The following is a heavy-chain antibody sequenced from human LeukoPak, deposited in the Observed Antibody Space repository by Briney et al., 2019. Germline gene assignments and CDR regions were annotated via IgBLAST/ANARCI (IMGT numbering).Heavy chain of an antibody. CDR2: ISAYSGNT. CDR1: GYTFTSYG. CDR3: AREGIDSSSPLNY. V-gene: IGHV1-18*01. D-gene: IGHD6-13*01. Sequence: ASVKVSCKASGYTFTSYGISWVRQAPGQGLEWMGWISAYSGNTIYAQNLQGRPTMTTDTSTSTAYVDLRSLRSDDTAVYYCAREGIDSSSPLNYWGQGTLVTVSS. J-gene: IGHJ4*02.